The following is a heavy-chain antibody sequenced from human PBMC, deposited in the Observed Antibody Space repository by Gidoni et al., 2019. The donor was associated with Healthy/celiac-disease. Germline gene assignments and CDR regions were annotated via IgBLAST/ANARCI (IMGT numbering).Heavy chain of an antibody. CDR3: AKSHCSGGSCYSTDYYYYMDV. D-gene: IGHD2-15*01. Sequence: EVQLLESGGGLVQPGGSLRLSCAASGFPFSSYAMSWVRQAPGKGLEWVSAISGSGGSTYYADSVKGRFTISRDNSKNTLYLQMNSLRAEDTAVYYCAKSHCSGGSCYSTDYYYYMDVWGKGTTVTVSS. V-gene: IGHV3-23*01. J-gene: IGHJ6*03. CDR1: GFPFSSYA. CDR2: ISGSGGST.